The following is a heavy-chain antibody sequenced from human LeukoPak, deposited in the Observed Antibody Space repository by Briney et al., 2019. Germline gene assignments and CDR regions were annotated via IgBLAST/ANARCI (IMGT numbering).Heavy chain of an antibody. J-gene: IGHJ3*02. CDR1: GFTFDEYA. V-gene: IGHV3-43*02. CDR2: ISGDGVRT. CDR3: AKDLTSVYDAFNI. Sequence: GGSLRLSCAASGFTFDEYAIHGVRQAPGKGLEWVSLISGDGVRTFYRDSVKGRFTISRDNSKNSLYLQMNSLRTEDTALYYCAKDLTSVYDAFNIWGQGTMVTVSS.